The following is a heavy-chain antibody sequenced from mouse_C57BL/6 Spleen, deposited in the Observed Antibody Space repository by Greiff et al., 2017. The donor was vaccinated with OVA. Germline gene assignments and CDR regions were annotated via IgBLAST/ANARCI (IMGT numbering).Heavy chain of an antibody. J-gene: IGHJ2*01. CDR2: IYPYNGVS. D-gene: IGHD2-3*01. V-gene: IGHV1-31*01. Sequence: EVQLVESGPELVKPGASVKISCKASGYSFTGYYMHWVKQSHGNILDWIGYIYPYNGVSSYNQKFKGKATLTVDKSSSTAYMELRSLTSEDSAVYCWARGRLLQRGDYWGQGTTLTVSS. CDR1: GYSFTGYY. CDR3: ARGRLLQRGDY.